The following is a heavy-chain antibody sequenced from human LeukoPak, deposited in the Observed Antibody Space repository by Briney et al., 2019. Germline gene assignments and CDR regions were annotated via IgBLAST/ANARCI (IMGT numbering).Heavy chain of an antibody. CDR2: INHSGST. V-gene: IGHV4-34*01. D-gene: IGHD5-12*01. CDR3: AGGHGGYIGF. Sequence: SKTLSLTCAVYGGSFSGYYWSWIRQPPGKGLEWIGEINHSGSTNYNPSLKSRVTISVDTSNNQFSLQLNSVTPEDTAVYYCAGGHGGYIGFWGQGTLVTVSS. J-gene: IGHJ4*02. CDR1: GGSFSGYY.